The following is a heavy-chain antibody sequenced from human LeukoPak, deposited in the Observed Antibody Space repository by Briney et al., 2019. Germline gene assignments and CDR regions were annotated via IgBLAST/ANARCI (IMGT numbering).Heavy chain of an antibody. CDR1: GGSIGTYY. V-gene: IGHV4-59*08. CDR2: IYVTGT. CDR3: ARHIGGGIEDMDV. D-gene: IGHD3-16*02. J-gene: IGHJ6*03. Sequence: PSETLSLTCTVSGGSIGTYYWSWARQPPGPGLEWIGYIYVTGTRYNPYLQSRVTISVDRSRNQFFLKMTSVTAADTAVYYCARHIGGGIEDMDVWGRGTKVTVSS.